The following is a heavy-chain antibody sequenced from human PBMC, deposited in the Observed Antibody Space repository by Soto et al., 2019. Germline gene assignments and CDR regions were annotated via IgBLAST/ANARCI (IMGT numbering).Heavy chain of an antibody. J-gene: IGHJ4*02. CDR3: ARANTVPTYYFDY. CDR1: GGSISSGDYY. Sequence: QVQLQDSGPGLVKPSQTLSLTCTVSGGSISSGDYYWSWIRQPPGKGLEWIGYIYYSGSTYYNPSLTSRVTIAVDTSNSQCSLKMSSVTAADTAVYYCARANTVPTYYFDYWGQGTMVTVSS. CDR2: IYYSGST. V-gene: IGHV4-30-4*01. D-gene: IGHD4-17*01.